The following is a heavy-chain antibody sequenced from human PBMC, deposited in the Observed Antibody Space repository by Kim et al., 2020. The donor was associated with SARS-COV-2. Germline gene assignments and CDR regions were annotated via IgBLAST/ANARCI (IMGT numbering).Heavy chain of an antibody. CDR3: ARSSGWYSG. CDR2: GST. D-gene: IGHD6-19*01. V-gene: IGHV4-59*01. J-gene: IGHJ4*02. Sequence: GSTDYNPSRKSRVTISVDTSKNQFSLKLSSVTAADTAVYYCARSSGWYSGWGQGTLVTVSS.